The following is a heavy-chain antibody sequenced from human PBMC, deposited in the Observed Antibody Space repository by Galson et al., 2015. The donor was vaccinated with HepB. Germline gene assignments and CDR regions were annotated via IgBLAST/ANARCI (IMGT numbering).Heavy chain of an antibody. Sequence: VSSISSFSSYIYYADSVAGRFTISRDNAKNSLYLQMNSLRAEDTAAYYCARGPGLEFDFWGQGTLVTVSP. CDR2: ISSFSSYI. J-gene: IGHJ4*02. D-gene: IGHD5/OR15-5a*01. V-gene: IGHV3-21*01. CDR3: ARGPGLEFDF.